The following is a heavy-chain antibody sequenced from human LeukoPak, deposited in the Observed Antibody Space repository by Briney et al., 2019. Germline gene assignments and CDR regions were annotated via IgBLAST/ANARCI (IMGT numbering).Heavy chain of an antibody. CDR2: ISSCGSNI. J-gene: IGHJ3*02. CDR3: AKDVESGSYSSGAFDI. V-gene: IGHV3-11*04. Sequence: SGGSLRLSCSASGFPFRDHYMSWLRQAPGKGREGVSYISSCGSNIYYADSVKRRFSVSRDNAKNSLYLQMNSLRAEDTAVYYCAKDVESGSYSSGAFDIWGQGTMVTVSS. CDR1: GFPFRDHY. D-gene: IGHD1-26*01.